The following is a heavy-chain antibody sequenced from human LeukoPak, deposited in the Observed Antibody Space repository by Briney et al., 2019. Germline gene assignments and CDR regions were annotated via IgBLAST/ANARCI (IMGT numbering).Heavy chain of an antibody. CDR2: ISGSGGST. Sequence: PGGSLRLSCAASGFTFNSYVMSWVRQAPGKELEWVSAISGSGGSTYYADSVKGRFTISSANSKNTLYLQMNSLRAEDTAVYYCAKPPNYYDSSGYSVWGQGTLVTVSS. J-gene: IGHJ4*02. V-gene: IGHV3-23*01. CDR1: GFTFNSYV. CDR3: AKPPNYYDSSGYSV. D-gene: IGHD3-22*01.